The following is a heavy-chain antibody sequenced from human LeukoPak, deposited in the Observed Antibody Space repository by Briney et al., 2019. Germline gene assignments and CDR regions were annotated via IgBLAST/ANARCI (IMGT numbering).Heavy chain of an antibody. CDR1: GFTFSSYA. CDR2: ISGSGGST. CDR3: AREYYYDSSLSWSYYYYMDV. J-gene: IGHJ6*03. D-gene: IGHD3-22*01. V-gene: IGHV3-23*01. Sequence: GGSLRLSCAASGFTFSSYAMSWVRQAPGKGLEWVSAISGSGGSTYYADSVKGRFTISRDNSKNTLYLQMNSLRAEDTAVYYCAREYYYDSSLSWSYYYYMDVWGKGTTVTVSS.